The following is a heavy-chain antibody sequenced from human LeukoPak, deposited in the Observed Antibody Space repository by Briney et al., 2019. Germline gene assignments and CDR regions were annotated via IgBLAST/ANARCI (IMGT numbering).Heavy chain of an antibody. CDR1: GGTFSSYA. CDR3: AREYYDILTGYYDY. D-gene: IGHD3-9*01. V-gene: IGHV1-69*04. Sequence: SVKVSCKASGGTFSSYAISWVRQAPGQGLEWMGRIIPTLGIANYAQKFQGRVTITADKSTSTAYMELSSLRSEDTAVYYCAREYYDILTGYYDYWGQGTLVTVSS. J-gene: IGHJ4*02. CDR2: IIPTLGIA.